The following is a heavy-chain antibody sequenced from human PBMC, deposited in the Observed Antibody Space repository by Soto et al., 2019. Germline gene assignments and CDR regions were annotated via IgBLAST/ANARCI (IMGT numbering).Heavy chain of an antibody. CDR1: VFTFSSYA. Sequence: PRWSLRLSCSASVFTFSSYAMHWFRQAPGKGLEWVALITNDGNNEYYRESVKGRFSISRGRSTNTVDLLMNSLRPEDTGVYYCAKEGPGGGRHFYYAMDVWGQGTTVTVSS. J-gene: IGHJ6*02. V-gene: IGHV3-30*04. CDR3: AKEGPGGGRHFYYAMDV. CDR2: ITNDGNNE. D-gene: IGHD1-26*01.